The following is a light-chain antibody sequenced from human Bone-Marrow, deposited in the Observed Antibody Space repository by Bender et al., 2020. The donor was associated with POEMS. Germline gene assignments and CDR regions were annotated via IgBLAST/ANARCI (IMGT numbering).Light chain of an antibody. V-gene: IGLV2-14*03. CDR2: LVT. CDR3: CSYVGTWV. CDR1: SSDIGGSDY. Sequence: QSALTQPASVSGSPGQAITISCTGTSSDIGGSDYVSWYQQYPGTAPQLILFLVTSRPSGVSSRFSGSKSGNTASLTISGLQAEDEADYYCCSYVGTWVFGGWTKLTVL. J-gene: IGLJ3*02.